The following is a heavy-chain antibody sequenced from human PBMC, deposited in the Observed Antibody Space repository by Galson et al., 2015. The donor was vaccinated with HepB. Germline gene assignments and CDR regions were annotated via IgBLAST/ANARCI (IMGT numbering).Heavy chain of an antibody. V-gene: IGHV6-1*01. D-gene: IGHD3-16*01. CDR3: ARDQRLGELWLKSDAFDV. CDR1: GDSVSSNRAA. CDR2: TYFRSKWYY. Sequence: CAISGDSVSSNRAAWTWIRQSPSRGLEWLGRTYFRSKWYYDYAVSVKSRMTVNPDTSKSQFSLQVHSVTPEDTAVYYCARDQRLGELWLKSDAFDVWGQGTVVTVSS. J-gene: IGHJ3*01.